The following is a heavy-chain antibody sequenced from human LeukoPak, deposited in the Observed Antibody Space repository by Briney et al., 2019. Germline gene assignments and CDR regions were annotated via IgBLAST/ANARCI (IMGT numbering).Heavy chain of an antibody. J-gene: IGHJ6*03. V-gene: IGHV4-59*01. Sequence: SETLSLTCTVSGGSISSYYWSWIRQPPGKGLEWIGYIYYSGSTNSNPSLKSRVTISVDTSKNQFSLKLSSVAAADTAVYYCARVPPLTTPYYYYYMDVWGKGTTVTISS. D-gene: IGHD3-3*01. CDR3: ARVPPLTTPYYYYYMDV. CDR2: IYYSGST. CDR1: GGSISSYY.